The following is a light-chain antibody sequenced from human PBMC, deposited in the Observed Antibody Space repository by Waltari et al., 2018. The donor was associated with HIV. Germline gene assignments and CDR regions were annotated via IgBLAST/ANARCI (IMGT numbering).Light chain of an antibody. CDR3: CSYAGSSWV. V-gene: IGLV2-11*01. CDR1: RSDVGGYNY. J-gene: IGLJ3*02. Sequence: QSALTQPRSVSGSPGQSVTISCTGTRSDVGGYNYVSWYQQHPGKAPKLMIYDVSKWPSGVPDRLSGSKAGNTASLTISGLQAEDEADYYCCSYAGSSWVFGGGTKLTVL. CDR2: DVS.